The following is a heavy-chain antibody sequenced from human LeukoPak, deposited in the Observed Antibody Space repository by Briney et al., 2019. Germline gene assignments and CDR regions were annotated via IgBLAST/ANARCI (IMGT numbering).Heavy chain of an antibody. CDR1: GYTFTGYY. CDR2: INPNSGGT. CDR3: ASHPPRYSGVVTDYYYMDV. J-gene: IGHJ6*03. V-gene: IGHV1-2*02. D-gene: IGHD3-3*01. Sequence: ASVKVSCKASGYTFTGYYMHWVRQAPGQGLEWMGWINPNSGGTNYAQKFQGRVTMTRDTSISTAYMELSRLRCDDTAVYYCASHPPRYSGVVTDYYYMDVWGKGTTVTVSS.